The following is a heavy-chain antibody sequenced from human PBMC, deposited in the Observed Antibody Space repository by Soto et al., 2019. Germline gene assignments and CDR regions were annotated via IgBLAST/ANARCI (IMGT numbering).Heavy chain of an antibody. Sequence: QVQLVQSGAEVKKPGASVKVSCKASGYTFTSYYMHWVRQAPGQGLEWMGIINPSGGSTSYAQKFQGRVAMTRDTSTRTVYMGLSSLRSEDTAVYYCATGRFNSPHFDYWGQGTLVTVSS. D-gene: IGHD1-20*01. CDR3: ATGRFNSPHFDY. CDR2: INPSGGST. J-gene: IGHJ4*02. CDR1: GYTFTSYY. V-gene: IGHV1-46*01.